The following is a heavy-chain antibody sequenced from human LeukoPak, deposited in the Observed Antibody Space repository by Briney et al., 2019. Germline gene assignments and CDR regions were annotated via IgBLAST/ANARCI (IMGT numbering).Heavy chain of an antibody. CDR2: IYHSGST. J-gene: IGHJ5*02. Sequence: SETLSLTCAVSGYPISSGYYWGWIRQPPGKGLEWIGSIYHSGSTYYNPSLKSRVTISVDTSKNQFSLKLSSVTAADTAVYYCARVMVVVTAKYNWFDPWGQGTLVTVSS. V-gene: IGHV4-38-2*01. CDR1: GYPISSGYY. D-gene: IGHD2-21*02. CDR3: ARVMVVVTAKYNWFDP.